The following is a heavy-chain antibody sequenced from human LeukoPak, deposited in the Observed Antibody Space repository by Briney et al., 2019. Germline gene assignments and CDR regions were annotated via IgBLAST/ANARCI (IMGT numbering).Heavy chain of an antibody. CDR1: GYTFTGYY. J-gene: IGHJ6*02. CDR2: INPSGGST. D-gene: IGHD6-19*01. V-gene: IGHV1-46*01. Sequence: GASVKVSCKASGYTFTGYYMHWVRQAPGQGLEWMGIINPSGGSTSYAQKFQGRVTLTRDTSTSIFYMELSSLRSEDTAVYYCARRSERLLTVAGTSYHQYVMDVWGQGTTVTVSS. CDR3: ARRSERLLTVAGTSYHQYVMDV.